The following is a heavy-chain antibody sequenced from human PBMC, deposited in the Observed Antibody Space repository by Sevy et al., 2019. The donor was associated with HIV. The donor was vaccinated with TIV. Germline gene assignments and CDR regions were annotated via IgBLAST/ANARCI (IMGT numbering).Heavy chain of an antibody. J-gene: IGHJ4*02. CDR1: GFTFSRYR. V-gene: IGHV3-33*06. D-gene: IGHD6-13*01. CDR2: IWYDGDNK. Sequence: GGSLRLSCAASGFTFSRYRMHWVRQTPGKGMEWVAGIWYDGDNKDYSDYGKGRFTISRDNSKNTVYLHMSSLRVEDTATYYCAKGIAASGYYFDSWGQGTLVTVSS. CDR3: AKGIAASGYYFDS.